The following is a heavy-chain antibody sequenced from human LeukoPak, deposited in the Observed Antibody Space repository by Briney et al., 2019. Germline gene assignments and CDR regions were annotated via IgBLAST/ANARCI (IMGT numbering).Heavy chain of an antibody. J-gene: IGHJ3*02. D-gene: IGHD3-22*01. Sequence: GGSLRLSCAASGFTFSSYGMHWVRQAPGKGLEWVAVISYDGSNKYYADSVKGRFTISRDNSKNTLYLQMNSLRAEDTAVYYCARYYDSSGYYYAFSSLGAFDIWGQGTMVTVSS. CDR1: GFTFSSYG. V-gene: IGHV3-30*03. CDR3: ARYYDSSGYYYAFSSLGAFDI. CDR2: ISYDGSNK.